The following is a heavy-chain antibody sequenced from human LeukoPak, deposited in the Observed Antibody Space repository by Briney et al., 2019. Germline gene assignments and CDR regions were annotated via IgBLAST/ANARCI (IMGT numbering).Heavy chain of an antibody. CDR1: GLTFNNLD. Sequence: GSLRLSCVASGLTFNNLDMHWVRQSAGKGLEWVSAIGVDDDTYYSASVKGRFTISRENARNSLYLQMNSLRAEDTAVYYCARERTRGCNGDICLDGFDIWGRGTKVTVSS. J-gene: IGHJ3*02. V-gene: IGHV3-13*01. CDR3: ARERTRGCNGDICLDGFDI. CDR2: IGVDDDT. D-gene: IGHD2-15*01.